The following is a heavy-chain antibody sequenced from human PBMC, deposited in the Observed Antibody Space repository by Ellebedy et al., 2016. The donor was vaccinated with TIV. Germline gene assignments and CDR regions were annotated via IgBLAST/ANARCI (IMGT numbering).Heavy chain of an antibody. V-gene: IGHV1-69*13. D-gene: IGHD5-18*01. J-gene: IGHJ6*02. Sequence: SVKVSXXASGGTFSSYAISWVRQAPGQGLEWMGGIIPIFGTANYAQKFQGRVTITADESTSTAYMELSSLRSEDTAVYYCARSHPDTAMVYKSYYYGMDVWGQGTTVTVSS. CDR2: IIPIFGTA. CDR1: GGTFSSYA. CDR3: ARSHPDTAMVYKSYYYGMDV.